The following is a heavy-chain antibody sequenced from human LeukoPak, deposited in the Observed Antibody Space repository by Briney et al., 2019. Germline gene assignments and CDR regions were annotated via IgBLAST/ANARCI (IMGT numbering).Heavy chain of an antibody. D-gene: IGHD6-19*01. CDR2: INPSGGST. J-gene: IGHJ4*02. Sequence: ASVKVSCKASGYTCTSNYMHWVRQAAGQWLEWMGVINPSGGSTSYAQKFQGRVTMTRDTSTSTVYMELSSLRSEDTAVYYCARGGSTSRGYSSGWYYFDYWGQGTLVTVSS. V-gene: IGHV1-46*01. CDR1: GYTCTSNY. CDR3: ARGGSTSRGYSSGWYYFDY.